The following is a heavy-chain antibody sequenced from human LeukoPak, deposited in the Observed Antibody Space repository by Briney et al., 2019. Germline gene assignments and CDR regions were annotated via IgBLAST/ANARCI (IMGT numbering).Heavy chain of an antibody. J-gene: IGHJ3*02. CDR1: GYTFTGYY. CDR3: ARAAAAGFVEAFDI. V-gene: IGHV1-2*02. D-gene: IGHD6-13*01. CDR2: INPNSGGT. Sequence: ASVKVSCKASGYTFTGYYMHWVRQAPGQGLEWMGWINPNSGGTNYAQKFQGRVTMTRDTSISTAYMELSRLRSDDTAVYYCARAAAAGFVEAFDIWGQGTMVTVSS.